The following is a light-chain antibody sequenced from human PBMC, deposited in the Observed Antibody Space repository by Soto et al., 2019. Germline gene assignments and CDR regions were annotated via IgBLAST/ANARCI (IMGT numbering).Light chain of an antibody. J-gene: IGLJ1*01. CDR2: YDN. V-gene: IGLV1-44*01. CDR3: AAWDDSLNGRV. Sequence: QSVLTQPPSASGTPGQRVTISCSGSTSNIGSNTVNWYQQLPGTAPKLLIYYDNLRPSGVPDRISGSKSGTSASLAISGLQSDYEADYYCAAWDDSLNGRVFGTGTKLTVL. CDR1: TSNIGSNT.